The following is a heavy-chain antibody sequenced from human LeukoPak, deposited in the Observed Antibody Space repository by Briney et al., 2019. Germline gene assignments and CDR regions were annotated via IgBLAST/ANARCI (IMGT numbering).Heavy chain of an antibody. CDR2: MHPNSGNT. CDR1: GYTFNSYD. J-gene: IGHJ4*01. V-gene: IGHV1-8*01. D-gene: IGHD3-22*01. Sequence: ASVKVSYKASGYTFNSYDINWVRQATGQGLEWMGWMHPNSGNTAYAQKFQGRVSMTRDTSISTAYMELSSLRSEDTAVYYCARVSFDTSGNKINFDYWGHGTLVTVSS. CDR3: ARVSFDTSGNKINFDY.